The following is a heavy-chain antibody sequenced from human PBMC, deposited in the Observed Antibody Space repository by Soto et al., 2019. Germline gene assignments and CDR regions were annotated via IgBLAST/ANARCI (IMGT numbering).Heavy chain of an antibody. CDR1: GFTFSSYS. J-gene: IGHJ4*02. D-gene: IGHD3-10*01. CDR3: ARDWGDYYFDY. Sequence: GGSLRLSCAASGFTFSSYSMNWVRQAPGKGLEWVSAISSSSSYIYYADSVKGRVTISRDNAKNSLYLQMNSLRAEDSAVYYCARDWGDYYFDYWGQGTLVTVSS. CDR2: ISSSSSYI. V-gene: IGHV3-21*01.